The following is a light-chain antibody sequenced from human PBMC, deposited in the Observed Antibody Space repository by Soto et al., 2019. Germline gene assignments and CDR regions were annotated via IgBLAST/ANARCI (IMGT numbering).Light chain of an antibody. CDR1: QGISSY. Sequence: AIRMTQSPFSLSASVGDRVTITCWASQGISSYLAWYQQKPAKAPKLFIYYASSLQSGVPSRFSGSGSGTDSTLTISSLQPEDCATYYCQQYYSIPRTFGPGTKVDIK. V-gene: IGKV1D-43*01. J-gene: IGKJ3*01. CDR2: YAS. CDR3: QQYYSIPRT.